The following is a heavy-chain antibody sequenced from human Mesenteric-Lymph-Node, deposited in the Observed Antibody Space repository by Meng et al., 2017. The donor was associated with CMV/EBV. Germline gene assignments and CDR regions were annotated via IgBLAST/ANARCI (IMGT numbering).Heavy chain of an antibody. D-gene: IGHD2-2*01. Sequence: GESLKISCAASGFIVNDNYMSWVRQAPGKGLEWVAVIYSGASTHYPDSVKGRFTTSRDSSKNTLDLQMNSLRVEDTAVYYCAGKGSSPSRWFDPWGQGTLVTVSS. CDR3: AGKGSSPSRWFDP. CDR2: IYSGAST. V-gene: IGHV3-53*01. J-gene: IGHJ5*02. CDR1: GFIVNDNY.